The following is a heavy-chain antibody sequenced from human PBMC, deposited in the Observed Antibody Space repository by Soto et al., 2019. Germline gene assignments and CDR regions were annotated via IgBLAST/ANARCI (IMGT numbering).Heavy chain of an antibody. CDR2: MSYDGSNK. J-gene: IGHJ4*02. Sequence: HPGGSLRLSCAASGFTFSSYAVHWVRQAPGKGLEWVAVMSYDGSNKYYADSVKGRFTISSDNSKNTLYLQMNSLGTEDTAVYYCARGYCSRPSCSHFDCWGQGTLVTVSS. CDR1: GFTFSSYA. CDR3: ARGYCSRPSCSHFDC. D-gene: IGHD2-2*01. V-gene: IGHV3-30-3*01.